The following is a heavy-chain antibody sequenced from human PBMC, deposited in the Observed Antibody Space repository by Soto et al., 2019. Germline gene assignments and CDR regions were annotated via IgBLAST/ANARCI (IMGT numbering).Heavy chain of an antibody. CDR3: ARVRGYTTTHYLDY. V-gene: IGHV1-46*01. J-gene: IGHJ4*02. CDR1: GYTFTNYY. CDR2: INPSAGSS. Sequence: ASVKVSCKASGYTFTNYYMYWVRQAPGQGLEWMGIINPSAGSSSYAQRFQGRVTMTWDTSTTTVYMELSSLRSEDTAVYYCARVRGYTTTHYLDYWGQGNLVTVSS. D-gene: IGHD2-2*02.